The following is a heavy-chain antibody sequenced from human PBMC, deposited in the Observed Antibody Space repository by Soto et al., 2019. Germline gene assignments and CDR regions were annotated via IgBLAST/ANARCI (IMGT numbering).Heavy chain of an antibody. D-gene: IGHD2-8*02. CDR2: INENGSGQ. J-gene: IGHJ3*02. Sequence: PGGSMRLSCAASGFTFSTYWMTWVRQAPGKGLEWVANINENGSGQQYVDSVKGRFTISRDNAKNSLFLQMNSLRVDDTAVYYCVRPPGRALDIWGQGTMVTVSS. V-gene: IGHV3-7*01. CDR1: GFTFSTYW. CDR3: VRPPGRALDI.